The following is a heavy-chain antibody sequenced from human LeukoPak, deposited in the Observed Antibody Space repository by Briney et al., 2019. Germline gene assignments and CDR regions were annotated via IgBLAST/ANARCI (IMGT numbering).Heavy chain of an antibody. J-gene: IGHJ4*02. CDR3: AREYSSWFDY. Sequence: QPGGSLTLSCAASGFTFSSYWMHWVRQAPGKGLVWVSRINSDGRTTTYADPVRGGFTISRDNAKNTLYLQMNSLRAEDTAVYYCAREYSSWFDYWGQGTLVSVSS. V-gene: IGHV3-74*01. D-gene: IGHD6-6*01. CDR2: INSDGRTT. CDR1: GFTFSSYW.